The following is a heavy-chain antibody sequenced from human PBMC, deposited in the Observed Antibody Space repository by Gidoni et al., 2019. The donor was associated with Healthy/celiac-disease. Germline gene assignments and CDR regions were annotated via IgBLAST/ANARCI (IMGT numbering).Heavy chain of an antibody. D-gene: IGHD2-15*01. Sequence: QVQLVESGGGVVQPGRSLRLSCASSGFTFSSYALHWVRTAPGKGLEWVAVISYDGSNKYYADSVKSRFTISRDNSKNTMYLQMNSLRAEDTAVYYCARDGDIVDWDAIGYCSGGSCYLDYWGQGTLVTVSS. CDR1: GFTFSSYA. V-gene: IGHV3-30-3*01. CDR3: ARDGDIVDWDAIGYCSGGSCYLDY. CDR2: ISYDGSNK. J-gene: IGHJ4*02.